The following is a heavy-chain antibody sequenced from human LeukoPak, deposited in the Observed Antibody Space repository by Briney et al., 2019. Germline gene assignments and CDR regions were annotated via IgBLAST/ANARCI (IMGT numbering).Heavy chain of an antibody. CDR1: GYTFTSYY. CDR3: ATRITGTNFDY. V-gene: IGHV1-24*01. D-gene: IGHD1-7*01. Sequence: ASVKVSCKASGYTFTSYYMHWVRRAPGKGLEWMGGFDPEDGETIYAQKFQGRVTMTEDTSTDTAYMELSSLRSEDTAVYYCATRITGTNFDYWGQGTLVTVSS. J-gene: IGHJ4*02. CDR2: FDPEDGET.